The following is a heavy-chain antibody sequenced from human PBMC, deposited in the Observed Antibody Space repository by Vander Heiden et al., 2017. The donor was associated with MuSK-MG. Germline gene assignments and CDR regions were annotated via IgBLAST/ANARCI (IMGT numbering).Heavy chain of an antibody. CDR3: ASTATTNSDAFDI. CDR1: GCSISSYY. V-gene: IGHV4-59*08. CDR2: IYYSGST. D-gene: IGHD2-15*01. Sequence: QVQLQESGPGLVKPSETLSLTCTVSGCSISSYYWSWIRQPPGKGLEWIGYIYYSGSTNYNPSLKSRVTISVDTSKNQFSLKLSSVTAADTAVYYCASTATTNSDAFDIWGQGTMVTVSS. J-gene: IGHJ3*02.